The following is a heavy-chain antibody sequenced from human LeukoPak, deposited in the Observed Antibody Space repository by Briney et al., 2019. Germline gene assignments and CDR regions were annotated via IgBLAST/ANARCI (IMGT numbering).Heavy chain of an antibody. V-gene: IGHV1-2*06. Sequence: ASVKVSCKASGYTFTSYGISWVRQAPGQGLEWMGRINPNSGGTNYAQKFQGRVTMTRDTSISTAYMELSRLRSDDTAVYYCARVRLWFGDYYFDYWGQGTLVTVSS. CDR3: ARVRLWFGDYYFDY. CDR2: INPNSGGT. D-gene: IGHD3-10*01. CDR1: GYTFTSYG. J-gene: IGHJ4*02.